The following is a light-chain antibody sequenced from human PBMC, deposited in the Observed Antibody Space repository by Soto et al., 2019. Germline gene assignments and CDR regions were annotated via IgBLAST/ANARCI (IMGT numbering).Light chain of an antibody. CDR3: QQTDSAPA. CDR2: AAS. Sequence: DIRMIRSPSSLLAPEGKRVTITCRARRNINFYLNWYQQKPGKAPKLLIYAASNLQSGVSSRFSGSGSGTDFTLTINSLQPEDFATYYCQQTDSAPAFAGGTKVDVK. CDR1: RNINFY. V-gene: IGKV1-39*01. J-gene: IGKJ4*01.